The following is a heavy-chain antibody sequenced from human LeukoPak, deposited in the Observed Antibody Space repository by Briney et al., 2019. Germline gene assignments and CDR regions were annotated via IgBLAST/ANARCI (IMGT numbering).Heavy chain of an antibody. V-gene: IGHV3-11*01. CDR3: AKLGGPGIAARPG. Sequence: GGSLRLSCAASGLRFSDYYVSWIRQAPGKGLQWVSYISSGGDIMHYADSVKGRFTISRDNSKNTLYLQMNSLRAEDTAVYYCAKLGGPGIAARPGWGQGTLVTVSS. CDR1: GLRFSDYY. D-gene: IGHD6-6*01. J-gene: IGHJ4*02. CDR2: ISSGGDIM.